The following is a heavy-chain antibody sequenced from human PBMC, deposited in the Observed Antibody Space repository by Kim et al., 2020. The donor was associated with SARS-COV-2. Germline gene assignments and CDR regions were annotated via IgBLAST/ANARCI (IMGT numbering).Heavy chain of an antibody. Sequence: GGSLRLSCAASGFTFSSYAMHWVRQAPGKGLEWVAVISYDGSNKYYADSVKGRFTISRDNSKNTLYLQMNSLRAEDTAVYYCARGKGLREDRLITMIVVAPFDYWGQGTLVTVSS. CDR2: ISYDGSNK. J-gene: IGHJ4*02. V-gene: IGHV3-30*04. CDR1: GFTFSSYA. CDR3: ARGKGLREDRLITMIVVAPFDY. D-gene: IGHD3-22*01.